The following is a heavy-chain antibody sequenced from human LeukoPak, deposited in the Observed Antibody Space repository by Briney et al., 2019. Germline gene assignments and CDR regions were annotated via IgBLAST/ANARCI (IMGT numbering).Heavy chain of an antibody. CDR1: GGSINNYY. V-gene: IGHV4-59*12. CDR2: IYYTGST. Sequence: SETLSLTCTVSGGSINNYYWSWVRQPPGAGLEWLAYIYYTGSTNYNPSLKTRLTISVDTSKNQFSLKLSSVTAADTAVYYCARGLDYYDSSGYYYYFDYWGQGTLVTVSS. CDR3: ARGLDYYDSSGYYYYFDY. J-gene: IGHJ4*02. D-gene: IGHD3-22*01.